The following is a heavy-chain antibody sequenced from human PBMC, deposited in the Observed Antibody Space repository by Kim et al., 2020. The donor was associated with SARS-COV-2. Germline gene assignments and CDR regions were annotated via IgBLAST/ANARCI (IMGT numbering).Heavy chain of an antibody. V-gene: IGHV1-69*13. CDR3: ARVVYCSSTSCLNYYYGMDV. CDR1: GGTFSSYA. D-gene: IGHD2-2*01. CDR2: IIPIFGTA. J-gene: IGHJ6*02. Sequence: SVKVSCKASGGTFSSYAISWVRQAPGQGLEWMGGIIPIFGTANYAQKFQGRVTITADESTSTAYMELSSLRSEDTAVYYCARVVYCSSTSCLNYYYGMDVWGQGTTVTVSS.